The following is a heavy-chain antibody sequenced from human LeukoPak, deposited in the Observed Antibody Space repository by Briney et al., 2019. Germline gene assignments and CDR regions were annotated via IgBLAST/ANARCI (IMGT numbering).Heavy chain of an antibody. Sequence: PSETLSLTCTVSGGSISSYYWSWIRQPPGKGLEWIGYIYYSGSTNYNPSLKSRVTISVDTSKNQFSLKLSSVTAADTAVYYCAAKQLWLPSSPFDPWGQGTLVTVSS. D-gene: IGHD5-18*01. J-gene: IGHJ5*02. CDR2: IYYSGST. CDR1: GGSISSYY. CDR3: AAKQLWLPSSPFDP. V-gene: IGHV4-59*08.